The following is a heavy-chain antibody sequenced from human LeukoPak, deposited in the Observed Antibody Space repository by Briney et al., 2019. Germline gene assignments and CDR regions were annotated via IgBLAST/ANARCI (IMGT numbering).Heavy chain of an antibody. Sequence: SETLSLTCTVSGGSISSYYWSWIRQPPGKGLEWIEYIYTSGSTNYNPSLKSRVTISVDTSKNQFSLKLSSVTAADTAVYYCARHELGMDVWGKGTTVTVSS. V-gene: IGHV4-4*09. CDR3: ARHELGMDV. CDR1: GGSISSYY. CDR2: IYTSGST. D-gene: IGHD3-16*01. J-gene: IGHJ6*04.